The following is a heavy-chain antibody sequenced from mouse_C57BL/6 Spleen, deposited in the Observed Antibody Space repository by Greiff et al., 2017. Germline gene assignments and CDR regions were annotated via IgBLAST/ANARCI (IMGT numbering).Heavy chain of an antibody. V-gene: IGHV1-81*01. Sequence: VQGVESGAELARPGASVKLSCKASGYTFTSYGISWVKQSTGKGLEWIGEIYPRNGNTYYNEKFKGKATLTVDKSSSTAYMELRSLTSEDSAVYFGAKGPQRTGTRYFDYWGQGTTLTVSS. CDR1: GYTFTSYG. CDR3: AKGPQRTGTRYFDY. D-gene: IGHD4-1*01. CDR2: IYPRNGNT. J-gene: IGHJ2*01.